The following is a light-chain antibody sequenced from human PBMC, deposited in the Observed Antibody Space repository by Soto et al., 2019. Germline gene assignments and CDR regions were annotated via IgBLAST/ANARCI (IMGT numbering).Light chain of an antibody. J-gene: IGKJ2*01. V-gene: IGKV1-8*01. CDR3: QQYNSYPYT. CDR2: AAS. CDR1: QSISSY. Sequence: AIRMTQSPSSFSASTGDRVTITCRASQSISSYLAWYQQKPGKAPRLLIYAASTLQSGVPTKFSGSGSGTEFTLTISWQQSEDFVTYYYQQYNSYPYTFGQGTKLEIK.